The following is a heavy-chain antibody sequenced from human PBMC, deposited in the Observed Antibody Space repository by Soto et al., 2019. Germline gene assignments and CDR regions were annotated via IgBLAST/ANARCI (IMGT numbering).Heavy chain of an antibody. D-gene: IGHD1-1*01. Sequence: GGSLRLSCAASGFAFSTYWMHWVRQAPGKGLMWVSRIKFDGSSTYYGDSVKGRFTISRDDAKNTLFLQMNGLRVDDTAVYYCARGAKNVYAMDVWXQGTTVT. V-gene: IGHV3-74*01. CDR1: GFAFSTYW. CDR2: IKFDGSST. J-gene: IGHJ6*02. CDR3: ARGAKNVYAMDV.